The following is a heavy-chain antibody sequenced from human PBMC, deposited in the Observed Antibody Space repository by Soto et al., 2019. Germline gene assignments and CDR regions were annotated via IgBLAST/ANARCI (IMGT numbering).Heavy chain of an antibody. CDR1: GFTFSSYS. V-gene: IGHV3-48*01. CDR3: ARDWKRITIFGVATRAFGI. J-gene: IGHJ3*02. Sequence: GGSLRLSCAASGFTFSSYSMNWVRQAPGKGLEWVSYISSSSSTIYYADSVKGRFTISRDNAKNSLYLQMNSLRAEDTAVYYCARDWKRITIFGVATRAFGIWGQGTMVTVSS. CDR2: ISSSSSTI. D-gene: IGHD3-3*01.